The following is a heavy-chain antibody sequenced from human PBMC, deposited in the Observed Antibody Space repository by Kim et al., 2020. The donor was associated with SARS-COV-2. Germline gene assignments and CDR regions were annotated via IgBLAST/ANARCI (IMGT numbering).Heavy chain of an antibody. CDR1: GYTLTSYA. J-gene: IGHJ4*02. Sequence: ASVKVSCKGSGYTLTSYAMHWVRQAPGQRLEWMGWINGGNGNTQYSQNFQGRFTISRDTSANTAYMELSSLRSEDTAVYYCARDLLNDGRAYYDYWGQGT. CDR3: ARDLLNDGRAYYDY. D-gene: IGHD3-22*01. CDR2: INGGNGNT. V-gene: IGHV1-3*01.